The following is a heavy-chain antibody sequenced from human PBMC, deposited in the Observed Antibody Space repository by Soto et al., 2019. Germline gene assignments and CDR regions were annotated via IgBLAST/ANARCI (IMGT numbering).Heavy chain of an antibody. Sequence: GGSLRLSCAASGFPFWTYEMNWVRQAPGKGLEWVSYISSSGNNINYADSVKGRFTISRDNAKNSLSLQMNSLRADDSAVYYCARARTGDYWGQGTLVTVSS. V-gene: IGHV3-48*03. CDR1: GFPFWTYE. CDR3: ARARTGDY. CDR2: ISSSGNNI. J-gene: IGHJ4*02. D-gene: IGHD4-17*01.